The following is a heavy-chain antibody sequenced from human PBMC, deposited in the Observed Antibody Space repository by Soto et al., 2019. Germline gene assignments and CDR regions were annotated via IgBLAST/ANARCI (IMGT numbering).Heavy chain of an antibody. V-gene: IGHV1-69*02. J-gene: IGHJ6*03. Sequence: QVQLVQSGAEVKKPGSSVKVSCKASGGTFSSYTISWVRQAPGQGLEWMGRIIPILGIANYAQKFQGRVTITADKSTSTAYIELSSLRSEDTAVYYCAARIYDILTGYMDVWGKGTTVTVSS. D-gene: IGHD3-9*01. CDR1: GGTFSSYT. CDR3: AARIYDILTGYMDV. CDR2: IIPILGIA.